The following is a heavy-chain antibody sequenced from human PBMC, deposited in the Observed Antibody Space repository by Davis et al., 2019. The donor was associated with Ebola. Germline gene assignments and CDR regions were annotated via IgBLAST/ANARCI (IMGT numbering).Heavy chain of an antibody. D-gene: IGHD1-26*01. CDR3: ARDSGRTVDWFDP. V-gene: IGHV3-21*01. CDR1: GFTFSSYG. CDR2: ISSSSSYI. J-gene: IGHJ5*02. Sequence: GESLKIFCAASGFTFSSYGMHWVRQAPGKGLEWVSSISSSSSYIYYADSVKGRFTISRDNAKNSLYLQMNSLRAEDTAVYYCARDSGRTVDWFDPWGQGTLVTVSS.